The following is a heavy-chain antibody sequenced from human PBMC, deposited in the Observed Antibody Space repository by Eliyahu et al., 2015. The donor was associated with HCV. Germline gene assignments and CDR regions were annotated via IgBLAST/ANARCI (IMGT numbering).Heavy chain of an antibody. J-gene: IGHJ4*02. Sequence: EVQLVXSGGGLVQPGGSLRLXCAASGFTXSSYSXNWVRQAPGKGLEWVSYXSSSSSTIYYADSVKGRFTISRDNAKNSLYLQMNSLRAEDTAVYYCAREDPYGDYSFDYWGQGTLVTVSS. CDR3: AREDPYGDYSFDY. CDR1: GFTXSSYS. D-gene: IGHD4-17*01. V-gene: IGHV3-48*01. CDR2: XSSSSSTI.